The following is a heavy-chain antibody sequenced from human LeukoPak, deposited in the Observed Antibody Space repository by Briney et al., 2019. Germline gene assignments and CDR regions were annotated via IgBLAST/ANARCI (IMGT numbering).Heavy chain of an antibody. J-gene: IGHJ2*01. CDR1: GGSFSGYY. V-gene: IGHV4-34*01. CDR3: ARHNYYYDSSGYFPGNFDL. Sequence: SETLSLTCAVYGGSFSGYYWSWIRRPPGKGLEWIGEINHSGSTNYNPSLKSRVTISVDTSKNQFSLKLSSVTAADTAVYYCARHNYYYDSSGYFPGNFDLWGRGTLVTVSS. D-gene: IGHD3-22*01. CDR2: INHSGST.